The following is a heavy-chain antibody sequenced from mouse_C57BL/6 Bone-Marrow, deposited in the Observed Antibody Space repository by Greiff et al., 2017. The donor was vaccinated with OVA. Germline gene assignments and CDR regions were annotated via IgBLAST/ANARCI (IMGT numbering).Heavy chain of an antibody. J-gene: IGHJ3*01. CDR3: AREGWLRRGFAY. CDR2: IDPEDGET. D-gene: IGHD2-2*01. Sequence: EVQGVESGAELVKPGASVKLSCTASGFNIKDYYMHWVKQRTVQGLEWIGRIDPEDGETKYAPKFQGKATITADTSSNTAYLQLSSLTSEDTAVYYCAREGWLRRGFAYWGQGTLVTVSA. V-gene: IGHV14-2*01. CDR1: GFNIKDYY.